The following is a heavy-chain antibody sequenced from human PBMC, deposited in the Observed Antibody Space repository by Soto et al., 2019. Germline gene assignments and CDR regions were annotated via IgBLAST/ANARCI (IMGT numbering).Heavy chain of an antibody. CDR2: IYSNDDK. Sequence: SGATLVNPTQTLTLTCTFSGFSLSNSGVGVCWIRQPPLNALEWLAHIYSNDDKRYSQSMKSRITINKETSKKQVVLKMTNMDPVHTPTYYCAHAPSRTWSLFDXWGQGTLVTVSX. V-gene: IGHV2-5*01. CDR1: GFSLSNSGVG. CDR3: AHAPSRTWSLFDX. J-gene: IGHJ4*02. D-gene: IGHD6-13*01.